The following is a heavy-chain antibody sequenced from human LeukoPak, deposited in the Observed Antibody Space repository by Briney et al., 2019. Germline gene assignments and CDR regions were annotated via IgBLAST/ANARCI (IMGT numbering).Heavy chain of an antibody. Sequence: ASVTVSCKASGYIFTGYCMHWVRQAPGQGLEWMGWINPNSGGTVYAQKFQGRVTMTRDMSISTAYMELNRLKSDDTAMYYCARGRGGCGGSNWFDPWGQGTLVTVSS. D-gene: IGHD6-19*01. V-gene: IGHV1-2*02. CDR2: INPNSGGT. CDR1: GYIFTGYC. CDR3: ARGRGGCGGSNWFDP. J-gene: IGHJ5*02.